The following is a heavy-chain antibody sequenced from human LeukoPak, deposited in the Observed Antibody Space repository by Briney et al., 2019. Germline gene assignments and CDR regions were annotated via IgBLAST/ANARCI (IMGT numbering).Heavy chain of an antibody. D-gene: IGHD3-22*01. Sequence: QPGGSLRLSCAASGFTVSSNYMSWVRQAPGKGLEWVSVIYSGGSTYYADSVKGRFTISRDNSKNTLYLQMNSLRAEDTAVYYCAKCKTAPYYYDRPWFDPWGQGTLVTVSS. CDR2: IYSGGST. V-gene: IGHV3-53*01. CDR1: GFTVSSNY. J-gene: IGHJ5*02. CDR3: AKCKTAPYYYDRPWFDP.